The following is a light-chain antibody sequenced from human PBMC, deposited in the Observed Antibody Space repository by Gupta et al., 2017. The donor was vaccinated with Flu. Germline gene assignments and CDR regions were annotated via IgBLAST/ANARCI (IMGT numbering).Light chain of an antibody. V-gene: IGKV3-20*01. J-gene: IGKJ2*03. CDR2: GAS. Sequence: EIVLTQSPGTLSLSPGERATLSCRASQSVSSHYLAWYQQKPGQAPRLLIYGASTRATGIPDRFSGSGSGTDFTLTISRLEPEDFAVYYCQRYGSSPGYSFGQGTKLEIK. CDR1: QSVSSHY. CDR3: QRYGSSPGYS.